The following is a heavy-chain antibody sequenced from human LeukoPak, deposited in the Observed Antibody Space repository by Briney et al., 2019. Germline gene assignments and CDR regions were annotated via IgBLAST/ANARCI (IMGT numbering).Heavy chain of an antibody. D-gene: IGHD3-22*01. V-gene: IGHV4-39*01. J-gene: IGHJ1*01. CDR1: GDSVSRSDSY. CDR2: IYYRGRT. CDR3: ARRRYYDGSGYLE. Sequence: SETLSLTCSVSGDSVSRSDSYWDWIRQPPGKGLEWIGTIYYRGRTYYSPSLKSRVTMSVDPSNNQFSLNLRSVTAADTAVYYCARRRYYDGSGYLEWGQGTLLSVSS.